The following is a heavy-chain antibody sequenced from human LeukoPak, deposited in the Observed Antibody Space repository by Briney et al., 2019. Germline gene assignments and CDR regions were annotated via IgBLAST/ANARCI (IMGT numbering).Heavy chain of an antibody. Sequence: GGSLRLSCAASGFTFSSYSMNWVRQAPGKGLEWVSYISSSSSTIYYADSVKGRFTISRDNAKNSLYLQMNSLRAEDTAVYYCAREGRSRWSGYYTGTWFDPWGQGTLVTVSS. D-gene: IGHD3-3*01. CDR3: AREGRSRWSGYYTGTWFDP. CDR2: ISSSSSTI. CDR1: GFTFSSYS. J-gene: IGHJ5*02. V-gene: IGHV3-48*01.